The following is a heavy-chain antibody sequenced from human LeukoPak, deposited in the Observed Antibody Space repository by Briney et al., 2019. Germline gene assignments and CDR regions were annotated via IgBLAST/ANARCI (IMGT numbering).Heavy chain of an antibody. Sequence: GGSLRLSCAASGFTFSSYSMNWVRQAPGKGLEWVSSISSSSSYIYYADSVKGRFTISRDNAKNSLYLQMNSLRAEDTAVYYCARDRGVGGSYYEFGETGVGYWGQGTLVTVSS. D-gene: IGHD1-26*01. CDR1: GFTFSSYS. V-gene: IGHV3-21*01. CDR2: ISSSSSYI. J-gene: IGHJ4*02. CDR3: ARDRGVGGSYYEFGETGVGY.